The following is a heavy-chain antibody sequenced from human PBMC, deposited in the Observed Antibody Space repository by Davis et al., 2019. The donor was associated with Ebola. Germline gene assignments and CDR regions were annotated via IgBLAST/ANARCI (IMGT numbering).Heavy chain of an antibody. V-gene: IGHV3-7*01. CDR1: GFTFSSYW. CDR3: ARDRALLWFGEFPRYYYYGMDV. D-gene: IGHD3-10*01. J-gene: IGHJ6*04. CDR2: IKQDGSEK. Sequence: PGGSLRLSCAASGFTFSSYWMSWVRQAPGKGLEWVANIKQDGSEKYYVDSVKGRFTISRDNAKNSLYLQMNSLRDEDTAVYYCARDRALLWFGEFPRYYYYGMDVWGKGTTVTVSS.